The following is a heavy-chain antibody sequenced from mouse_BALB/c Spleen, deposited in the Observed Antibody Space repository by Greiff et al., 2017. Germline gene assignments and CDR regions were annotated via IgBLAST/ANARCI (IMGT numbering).Heavy chain of an antibody. J-gene: IGHJ3*01. D-gene: IGHD2-4*01. V-gene: IGHV5-17*02. CDR1: GFTFSSFG. Sequence: EVMLVESGGGLVQPGGSRKLSCAASGFTFSSFGMHWVRQAPEKGLEWVAYISSGSSTIYYADTVKGRFTISRDNPKNTLFLQMTSLRSEDTAMYYCARSYDYDGDWFAYWGQGTLVTVSA. CDR3: ARSYDYDGDWFAY. CDR2: ISSGSSTI.